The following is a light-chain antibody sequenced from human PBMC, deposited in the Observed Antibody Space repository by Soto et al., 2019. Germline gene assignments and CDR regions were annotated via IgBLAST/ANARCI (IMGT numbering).Light chain of an antibody. Sequence: EIGLTQPPGTLSFSPGERPTPSCRASQSVSSSYLACYQQKPGQAPRHLTSGASSRATAIPDGYSGSGSGTDFTLTISRLEPEDFAVYYCQQYDSSPVTFGQGTKLEIK. CDR1: QSVSSSY. J-gene: IGKJ2*01. CDR3: QQYDSSPVT. V-gene: IGKV3-20*01. CDR2: GAS.